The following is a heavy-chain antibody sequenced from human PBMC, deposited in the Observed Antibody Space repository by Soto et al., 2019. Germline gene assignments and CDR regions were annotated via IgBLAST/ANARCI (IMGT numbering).Heavy chain of an antibody. J-gene: IGHJ4*02. D-gene: IGHD2-15*01. CDR3: ARHTPAISISDH. V-gene: IGHV4-39*01. CDR2: IYYSGST. CDR1: GGSISSSSYY. Sequence: QLQLQESGPGLVKPSETLSLTCTVSGGSISSSSYYWGWIRQPPGKGLEWIGSIYYSGSTYYNPSLNMRVTISVDTSKNQFSLKLSSVTAADTAVYYCARHTPAISISDHWGQGTLVTVSS.